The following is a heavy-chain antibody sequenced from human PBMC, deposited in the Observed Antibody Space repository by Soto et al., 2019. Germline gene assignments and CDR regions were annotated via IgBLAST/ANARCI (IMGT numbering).Heavy chain of an antibody. CDR3: VPTYYTSGWP. Sequence: WGSLRLSCATSGFSFETHGMSWVRQAPGKGLECVSVISNRDGRTYYIDSVKGRFTISRDNSKNTLYLQMNSLRVEDTAMYYCVPTYYTSGWPWGQGTLVTVSS. J-gene: IGHJ5*02. CDR2: ISNRDGRT. V-gene: IGHV3-23*01. CDR1: GFSFETHG. D-gene: IGHD3-22*01.